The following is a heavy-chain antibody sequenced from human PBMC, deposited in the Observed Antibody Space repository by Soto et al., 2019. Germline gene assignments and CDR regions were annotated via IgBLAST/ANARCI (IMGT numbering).Heavy chain of an antibody. Sequence: QVQLVESGGGLVKPGGSLRLSCAASGFTFSDYYMSWIRQAPGKGLEWVSYISSSSSYTNYADSVKGRFTISRDNAKNSLYLQRNSLRAEDAAVYYCARAAYILTGSDACDIWGQGTMVTVSS. CDR2: ISSSSSYT. J-gene: IGHJ3*02. D-gene: IGHD3-9*01. CDR1: GFTFSDYY. CDR3: ARAAYILTGSDACDI. V-gene: IGHV3-11*05.